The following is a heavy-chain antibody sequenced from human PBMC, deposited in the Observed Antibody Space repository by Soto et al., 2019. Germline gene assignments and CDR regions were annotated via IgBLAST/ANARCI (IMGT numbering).Heavy chain of an antibody. Sequence: KPSETLSLTCTVSGGSISSGGYYWSWIRQHPGKGLEWIGYIYYSGSTYYNPSLKSRVTISVDTSKNQFSLKLSSVTAADTAVYYCARTGAPHMTTVTTIDYRGQGTLVTGSS. V-gene: IGHV4-31*03. CDR2: IYYSGST. D-gene: IGHD4-17*01. CDR1: GGSISSGGYY. J-gene: IGHJ4*02. CDR3: ARTGAPHMTTVTTIDY.